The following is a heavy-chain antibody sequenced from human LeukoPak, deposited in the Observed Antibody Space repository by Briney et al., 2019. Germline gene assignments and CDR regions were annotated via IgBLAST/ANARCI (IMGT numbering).Heavy chain of an antibody. CDR3: ARANFLYCSSSTCLFDY. D-gene: IGHD2-2*01. J-gene: IGHJ4*02. CDR2: INPNDGDT. Sequence: ASVKVSCKASGYTFTSYVITWMRQAPGQGLEWMGWINPNDGDTNYAQKFQGRVTMTRDTSISTAHMEVSRLRSDDTAVYYCARANFLYCSSSTCLFDYWGQGTLVTVSS. V-gene: IGHV1-2*02. CDR1: GYTFTSYV.